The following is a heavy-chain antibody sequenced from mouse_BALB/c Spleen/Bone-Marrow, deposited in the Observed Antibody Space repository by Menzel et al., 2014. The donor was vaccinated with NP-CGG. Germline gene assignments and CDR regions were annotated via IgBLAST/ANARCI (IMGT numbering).Heavy chain of an antibody. D-gene: IGHD1-1*01. CDR1: GYTFTDYA. Sequence: QVQLQQSGPELVRPGVSVKISYKGSGYTFTDYAMHWVKQSHAKSLEWIGVISTYSGNTNYNQKFKGKATMTVDKSSSTAYMELARLTSEDSAIYYCARGGIYYGSSSFAYWGQGTLVTVSA. V-gene: IGHV1-67*01. J-gene: IGHJ3*01. CDR3: ARGGIYYGSSSFAY. CDR2: ISTYSGNT.